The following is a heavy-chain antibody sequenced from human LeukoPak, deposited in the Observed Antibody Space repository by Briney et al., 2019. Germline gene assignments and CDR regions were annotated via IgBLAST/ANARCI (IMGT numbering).Heavy chain of an antibody. D-gene: IGHD1-26*01. V-gene: IGHV3-30*18. J-gene: IGHJ6*03. CDR1: GFTFSSYG. CDR2: ISYDGSNK. Sequence: GVSLRLSCAASGFTFSSYGMHWVRQAPGKGLEWVAVISYDGSNKYYADSVKGRFTISRDNSKNTLYLQMNSLRAEDTAVYYCAETLRVGYYYYYMDVWGKGTTVTVSS. CDR3: AETLRVGYYYYYMDV.